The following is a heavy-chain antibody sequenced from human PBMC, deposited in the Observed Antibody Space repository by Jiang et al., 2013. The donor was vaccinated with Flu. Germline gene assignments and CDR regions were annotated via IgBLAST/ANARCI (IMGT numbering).Heavy chain of an antibody. J-gene: IGHJ4*02. Sequence: KKPGASVKVSCKASGYTFTSYAMHWVRQAPGQRLEWMGWINAGNGNTKYSQKFQGRVTMTRDTSTSTVYMELSSLRSEDTAVYYCARVSLERRGTFDYWGQGTLVTVSS. CDR2: INAGNGNT. V-gene: IGHV1-3*01. CDR1: GYTFTSYA. D-gene: IGHD1-1*01. CDR3: ARVSLERRGTFDY.